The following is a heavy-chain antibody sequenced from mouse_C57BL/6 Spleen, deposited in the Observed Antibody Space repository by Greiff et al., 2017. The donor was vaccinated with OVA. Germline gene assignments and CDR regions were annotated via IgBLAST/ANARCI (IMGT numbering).Heavy chain of an antibody. J-gene: IGHJ4*01. D-gene: IGHD1-1*01. CDR3: TGWYDYGRGAMDY. CDR1: GFTFSNYW. Sequence: EVKVEESGGGLVQPGGSMKLSCVASGFTFSNYWMNWVRQSPEKGLEWVAQIRLKSDNYATHYAESVQGRFTISRDDSKSSVFLQRNNLRAEDTGIYYCTGWYDYGRGAMDYWGQGTSVTVSS. CDR2: IRLKSDNYAT. V-gene: IGHV6-3*01.